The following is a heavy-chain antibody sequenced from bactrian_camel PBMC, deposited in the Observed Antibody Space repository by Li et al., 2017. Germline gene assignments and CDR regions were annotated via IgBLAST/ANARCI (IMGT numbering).Heavy chain of an antibody. CDR1: GFASYY. V-gene: IGHV3-2*01. CDR2: LKWDGTDT. D-gene: IGHD5*01. CDR3: ATPFPMTMGWIQLHYKY. J-gene: IGHJ4*01. Sequence: HVQLVESGGGLVQPGGSLRLSCAASGFASYYMSWVRQAPGKGLEWVSTLKWDGTDTYYADFVKGRFTISRANTMNTAYLQMDSLKSEDTALYYCATPFPMTMGWIQLHYKYWGQGTQVTVS.